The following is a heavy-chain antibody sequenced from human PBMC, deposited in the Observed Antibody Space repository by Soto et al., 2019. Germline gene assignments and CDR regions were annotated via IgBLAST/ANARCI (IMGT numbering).Heavy chain of an antibody. V-gene: IGHV3-48*01. CDR3: ASSRVLLWFGELFNFDD. J-gene: IGHJ4*02. D-gene: IGHD3-10*01. Sequence: PGGSLRLSCAASGFPFSTYSMNWVRQAPGKGLEWVSFISSSSSTIYYADSVKGRFTISRDNAKKSLYLQMNSLRAEDTAVYYCASSRVLLWFGELFNFDDWGQGTLVTVSS. CDR2: ISSSSSTI. CDR1: GFPFSTYS.